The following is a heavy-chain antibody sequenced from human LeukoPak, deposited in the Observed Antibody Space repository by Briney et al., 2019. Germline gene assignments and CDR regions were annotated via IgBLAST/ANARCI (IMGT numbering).Heavy chain of an antibody. CDR1: GYSFTSYW. Sequence: GESLKISCKGSGYSFTSYWIGWVRQMPGKGLEWMGIIYPGDSGTRYSPSFQGQVTISADKSISTAYLQWSSLKASDTAMYYCAKGGYYDSSGYRYFDYWGQGTLVTVSS. V-gene: IGHV5-51*01. D-gene: IGHD3-22*01. J-gene: IGHJ4*02. CDR3: AKGGYYDSSGYRYFDY. CDR2: IYPGDSGT.